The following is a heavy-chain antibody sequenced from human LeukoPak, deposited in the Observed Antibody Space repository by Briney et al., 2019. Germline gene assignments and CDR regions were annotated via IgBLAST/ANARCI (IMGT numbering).Heavy chain of an antibody. D-gene: IGHD5-12*01. Sequence: GGSLRLSCAASGFLFSDYAMHWVRQGPGKGLEWVALIAYDGTTKFYAESVKGRFTISRVNYTLSLQMISLRSEDTGVYYCARGPLSGYEDYWGQGILVTVSS. V-gene: IGHV3-30*03. CDR1: GFLFSDYA. J-gene: IGHJ4*02. CDR3: ARGPLSGYEDY. CDR2: IAYDGTTK.